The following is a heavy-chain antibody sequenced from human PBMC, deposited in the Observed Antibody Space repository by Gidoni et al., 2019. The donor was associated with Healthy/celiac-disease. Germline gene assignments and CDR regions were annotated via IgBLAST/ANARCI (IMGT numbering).Heavy chain of an antibody. Sequence: QVQLQESGPGLVKPSETLSLTCTVSGGSISSYYWSWIRQPPGKGLEWIGYIYYSGSTNYNPSLKSRVTISVDTSKNQFSLKLSSVTAADTAVYYCAREGGNYGLRYWYFDLWGRGTLVTVSS. CDR2: IYYSGST. CDR3: AREGGNYGLRYWYFDL. CDR1: GGSISSYY. D-gene: IGHD1-7*01. J-gene: IGHJ2*01. V-gene: IGHV4-59*01.